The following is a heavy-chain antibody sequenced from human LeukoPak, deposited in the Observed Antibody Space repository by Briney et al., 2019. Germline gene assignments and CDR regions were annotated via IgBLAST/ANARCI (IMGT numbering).Heavy chain of an antibody. Sequence: ASVKVSCKASGGTFSSYVINWVRQAPGQGLEWMGDIIPLFERTNYAQKFQGRLTITADESTTTGFMELSSLRSEDTAVYYCARDLYSIQHWGQGTPVTVSS. CDR1: GGTFSSYV. V-gene: IGHV1-69*13. J-gene: IGHJ1*01. CDR2: IIPLFERT. D-gene: IGHD2-21*01. CDR3: ARDLYSIQH.